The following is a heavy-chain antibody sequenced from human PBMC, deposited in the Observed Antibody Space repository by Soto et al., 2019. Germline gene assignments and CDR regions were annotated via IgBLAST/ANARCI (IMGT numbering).Heavy chain of an antibody. CDR3: ARDQASVYYYGAGDYNGMDV. Sequence: GGSLRLSCAASGFTFTSYSMNWVRQAPGKGLEWVSKISGRSSTIHYADSVKGRFTITRDNAENSLYLQMNSLRDEDTAVYYCARDQASVYYYGAGDYNGMDVWGQGTTVTVSS. D-gene: IGHD3-10*01. CDR1: GFTFTSYS. J-gene: IGHJ6*02. CDR2: ISGRSSTI. V-gene: IGHV3-48*02.